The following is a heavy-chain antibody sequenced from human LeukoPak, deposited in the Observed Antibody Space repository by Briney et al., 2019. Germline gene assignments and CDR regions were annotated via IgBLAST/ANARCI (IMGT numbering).Heavy chain of an antibody. D-gene: IGHD6-19*01. J-gene: IGHJ4*02. CDR1: GFTVSSNY. CDR3: AKGDGYRSGWFGDY. V-gene: IGHV3-9*01. Sequence: GGSLRLSCAASGFTVSSNYMSWVRQAPGRGLEWVSGISWNSATIGYADSVKGRFTISRDNAKNSLYLQMNSLRAEDTALYYCAKGDGYRSGWFGDYWGQGTLVTVSS. CDR2: ISWNSATI.